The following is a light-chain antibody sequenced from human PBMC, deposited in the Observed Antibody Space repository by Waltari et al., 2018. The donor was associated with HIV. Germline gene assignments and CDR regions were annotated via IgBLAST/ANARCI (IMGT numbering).Light chain of an antibody. J-gene: IGLJ1*01. CDR3: SSYAASLFV. CDR2: EVS. CDR1: SRDVGGYNY. V-gene: IGLV2-8*01. Sequence: QSALTQPPSASGSPGQSVTISCTGTSRDVGGYNYLSWYQQHPGKAPKLIIYEVSKRPSGVPDRFSGSKSGNTASLTVSGLQAEDEADYYCSSYAASLFVFGTGTKVTVL.